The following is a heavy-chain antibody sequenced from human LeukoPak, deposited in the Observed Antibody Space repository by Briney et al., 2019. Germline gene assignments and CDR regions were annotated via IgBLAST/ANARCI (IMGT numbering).Heavy chain of an antibody. D-gene: IGHD6-13*01. CDR1: GGTFSSYA. CDR3: ARDGVAAAGDNWIDP. J-gene: IGHJ5*02. CDR2: IIPILGIA. V-gene: IGHV1-69*04. Sequence: SVKVSCKASGGTFSSYAISWVRQAPGQGLEWMGRIIPILGIANYAQKFQGRVTITADKSTSTAYMEPSSLRSEDTAVYYCARDGVAAAGDNWIDPWGQGTLVTVSS.